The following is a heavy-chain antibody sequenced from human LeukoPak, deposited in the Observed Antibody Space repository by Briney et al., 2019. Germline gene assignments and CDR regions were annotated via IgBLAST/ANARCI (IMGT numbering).Heavy chain of an antibody. CDR1: GYTFTNNY. J-gene: IGHJ3*02. CDR2: ISPSGGAT. D-gene: IGHD3-3*01. CDR3: ARDNNDFWTGQFGI. V-gene: IGHV1-46*01. Sequence: ASVKVSCKASGYTFTNNYLHWVRQAPGQGLEWLGLISPSGGATSHAQTFQGRVTITRDTSASTAYMEVSSLRSEDMAVYYCARDNNDFWTGQFGIWGQGTMVTVSS.